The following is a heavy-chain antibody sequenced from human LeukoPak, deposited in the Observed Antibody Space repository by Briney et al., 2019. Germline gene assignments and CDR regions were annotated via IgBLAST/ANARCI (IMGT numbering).Heavy chain of an antibody. CDR3: ARQNQRPDYYDSSGYCVAFDI. J-gene: IGHJ3*02. V-gene: IGHV1-18*01. CDR1: GYTFTSYG. Sequence: ASVKVSCKASGYTFTSYGISWVRQAPGQGLEWMGWINAYNGNTNYAQKLQGRVTMTTDTSTSTAYMELRSLRSDDTAVYYCARQNQRPDYYDSSGYCVAFDIWGQGTMVTVSS. CDR2: INAYNGNT. D-gene: IGHD3-22*01.